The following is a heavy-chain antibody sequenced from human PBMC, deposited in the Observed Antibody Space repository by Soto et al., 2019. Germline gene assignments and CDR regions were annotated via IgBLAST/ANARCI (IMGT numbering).Heavy chain of an antibody. CDR3: AHTKVTASYYYFYGLDV. CDR1: GFSLSTSGMG. D-gene: IGHD2-21*02. V-gene: IGHV2-5*01. Sequence: SGPTLVNPTQTLTLTCTFSGFSLSTSGMGVGWIRQPPGKALEWLALIYWNDDKRYSPSLKRRLTITKDTSKSQAVLTITNMDPVDTGTYYCAHTKVTASYYYFYGLDVWGQATTVTVSS. J-gene: IGHJ6*02. CDR2: IYWNDDK.